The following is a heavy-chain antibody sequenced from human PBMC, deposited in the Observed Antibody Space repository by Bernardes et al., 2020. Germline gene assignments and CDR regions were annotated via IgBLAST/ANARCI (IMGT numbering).Heavy chain of an antibody. CDR3: TKDQVYSSGWSDY. CDR2: ITGGGEST. Sequence: GGSLRLSCAASGFAFSGHAMNWVRQAPGKGLEWVSAITGGGESTYSADSVKGRFFISRDNSKSTLYLQMNSLRAEDTAIYYCTKDQVYSSGWSDYWGQGTLVTVSS. D-gene: IGHD6-19*01. CDR1: GFAFSGHA. V-gene: IGHV3-23*01. J-gene: IGHJ4*02.